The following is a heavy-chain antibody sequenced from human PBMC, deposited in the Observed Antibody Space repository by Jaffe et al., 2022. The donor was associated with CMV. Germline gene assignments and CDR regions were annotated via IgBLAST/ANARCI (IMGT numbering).Heavy chain of an antibody. D-gene: IGHD3-10*01. Sequence: QMQLQESGPGLVKPSETLSLSCTVSGDSIISSNYYWGWIRQPPGKGLEWIGTIHSSGGPHYSASLKSQVTLSVDTSKNHLSLRLGSVTAADTAVYFCARHVPYGSGSWAPYFFDYWGQGALVTVSS. CDR1: GDSIISSNYY. V-gene: IGHV4-39*01. CDR2: IHSSGGP. J-gene: IGHJ4*02. CDR3: ARHVPYGSGSWAPYFFDY.